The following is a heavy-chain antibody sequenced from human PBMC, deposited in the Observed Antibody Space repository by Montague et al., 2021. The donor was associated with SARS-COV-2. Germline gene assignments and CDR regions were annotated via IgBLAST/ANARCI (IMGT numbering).Heavy chain of an antibody. CDR3: ARAVVTNYNFWSGYSRVPDANWFDP. Sequence: TLSLTCTVSGNSVNTDGYYWSWIRQLPGKGLEWIGYIYYSGTTSYNPSLQSRLIISVDTSKNQFSLSLTSVTAADTAVYYCARAVVTNYNFWSGYSRVPDANWFDPWGQGTLVTVSS. J-gene: IGHJ5*02. D-gene: IGHD3-3*01. CDR2: IYYSGTT. CDR1: GNSVNTDGYY. V-gene: IGHV4-31*03.